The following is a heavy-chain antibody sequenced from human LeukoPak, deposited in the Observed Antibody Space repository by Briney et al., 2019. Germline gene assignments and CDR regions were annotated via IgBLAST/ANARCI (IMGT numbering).Heavy chain of an antibody. V-gene: IGHV3-72*01. D-gene: IGHD3-22*01. CDR3: ARDPFMIVAEFDY. Sequence: GGSLRLSCAASGFTFSDHYVDWVRQAPGKGLEWVGLMRDKGNSYTTEYAASVRGRFTISRDDAKNSLYLQMNSLKIEDTAVYYCARDPFMIVAEFDYWGQGTLVTVSS. CDR1: GFTFSDHY. J-gene: IGHJ4*02. CDR2: MRDKGNSYTT.